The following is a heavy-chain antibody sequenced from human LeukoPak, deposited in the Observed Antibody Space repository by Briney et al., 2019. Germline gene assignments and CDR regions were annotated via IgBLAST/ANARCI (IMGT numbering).Heavy chain of an antibody. D-gene: IGHD2-2*01. CDR1: GGSISSSSYY. Sequence: SETLSLTCTVSGGSISSSSYYWGWIRQPPGKGLEWIGSIYYSGSTYYNPSLKSRVTISVDTSKNQFSLKLSSVTAADTAVYYCARDVVHLYCSSTSCDYYYYYMDVWGKGTTVTVSS. J-gene: IGHJ6*03. V-gene: IGHV4-39*07. CDR3: ARDVVHLYCSSTSCDYYYYYMDV. CDR2: IYYSGST.